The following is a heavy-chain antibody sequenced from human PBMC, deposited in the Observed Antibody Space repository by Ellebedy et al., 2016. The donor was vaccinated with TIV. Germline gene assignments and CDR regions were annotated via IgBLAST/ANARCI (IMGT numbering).Heavy chain of an antibody. J-gene: IGHJ5*02. CDR3: ARDPGFTGFDP. CDR1: GGSISSYY. V-gene: IGHV4-59*12. CDR2: IYYSGST. Sequence: MPSETLSLTCTVSGGSISSYYWSWIRQPPGKGLEWIGYIYYSGSTNYNPSLKSRVTISVDTSKNQFSLKLSSVTAADTAVYYCARDPGFTGFDPWGQGTLVTVSS. D-gene: IGHD1-14*01.